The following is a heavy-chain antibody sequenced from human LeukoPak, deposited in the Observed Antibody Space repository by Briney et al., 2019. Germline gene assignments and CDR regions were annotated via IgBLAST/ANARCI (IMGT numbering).Heavy chain of an antibody. CDR2: IKQDGSEK. Sequence: GGSLRLSCAASGFTFSSYWMSWVRQALGKGLEWVANIKQDGSEKYYVDSVKGRFTISRDNAKNSLYLQMNSLRAEDTAVYYCARVSSGWYERSYYFDYWGQGTLVTVSS. J-gene: IGHJ4*02. D-gene: IGHD6-19*01. V-gene: IGHV3-7*03. CDR1: GFTFSSYW. CDR3: ARVSSGWYERSYYFDY.